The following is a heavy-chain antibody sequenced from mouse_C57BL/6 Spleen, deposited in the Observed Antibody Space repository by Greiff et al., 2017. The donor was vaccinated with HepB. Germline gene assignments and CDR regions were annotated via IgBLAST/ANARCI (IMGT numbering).Heavy chain of an antibody. CDR2: ISYDGSN. D-gene: IGHD1-1*01. CDR3: AKGTSYEGFAY. Sequence: ESGPGLVKPSQSLSLTCSVTGYSITSGYYWNWIRQFPGNKLEWMGYISYDGSNNYNPSLKNRISITRDTSKNQFFLKLNSVTTEDTATYYCAKGTSYEGFAYWGQGTLVTVSA. J-gene: IGHJ3*01. CDR1: GYSITSGYY. V-gene: IGHV3-6*01.